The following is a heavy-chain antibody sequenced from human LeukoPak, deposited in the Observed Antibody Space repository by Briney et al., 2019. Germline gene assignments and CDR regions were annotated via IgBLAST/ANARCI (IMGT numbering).Heavy chain of an antibody. CDR1: SGSIRTSY. Sequence: SETLSLTCTVSSGSIRTSYCSWIRQPPGKGLEWIGYIYYSGSTNYNPSLKSRVTISVDTSRNQFSLKLSSVTAADTAVYYCARGPNDYGDPHFDYWGQGTLVTVSS. CDR2: IYYSGST. V-gene: IGHV4-59*01. D-gene: IGHD4/OR15-4a*01. J-gene: IGHJ4*02. CDR3: ARGPNDYGDPHFDY.